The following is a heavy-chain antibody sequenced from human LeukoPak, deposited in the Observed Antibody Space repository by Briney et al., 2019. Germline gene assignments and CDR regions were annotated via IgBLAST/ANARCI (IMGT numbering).Heavy chain of an antibody. D-gene: IGHD5-24*01. CDR1: GFTFSSYG. CDR2: IWYDGSKK. CDR3: ARDSGYGYNSFPTADY. V-gene: IGHV3-33*01. Sequence: GKSLRLSCAPSGFTFSSYGMHWVRQAPDKGLEWVAVIWYDGSKKYYADSVKGRFTISRDNSMNTLYLQMNSLRADDTAVYYCARDSGYGYNSFPTADYWGQGTLVTVSS. J-gene: IGHJ4*02.